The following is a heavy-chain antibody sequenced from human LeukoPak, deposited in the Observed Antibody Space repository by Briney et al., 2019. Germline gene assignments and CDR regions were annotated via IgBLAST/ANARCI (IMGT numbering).Heavy chain of an antibody. V-gene: IGHV1-18*01. D-gene: IGHD3-10*01. CDR3: AREGDYYGSGSYELVYYYYGMDV. Sequence: EASVKVSCKASGYTFTSYGISWVRQAPGQGLEWMGWISAYNGNTNYAQKLQGRVTMTTDTSTSTAYMELRSLRSDDTAVYYCAREGDYYGSGSYELVYYYYGMDVWGQGTTVTVSS. CDR1: GYTFTSYG. CDR2: ISAYNGNT. J-gene: IGHJ6*02.